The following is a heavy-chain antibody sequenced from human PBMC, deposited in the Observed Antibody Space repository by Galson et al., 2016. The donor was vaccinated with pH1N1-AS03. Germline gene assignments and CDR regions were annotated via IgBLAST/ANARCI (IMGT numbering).Heavy chain of an antibody. CDR2: LSYDDTYK. Sequence: SLRLSCAASGFTLTNHPLHWVRQAPGKGLEWVAVLSYDDTYKYYAESVKGRFSIFRDMSDSTLYLQMGSLRPEDTAIYFCARGLQKPSQLWLLAPFDIWGQGTMVSVSS. CDR3: ARGLQKPSQLWLLAPFDI. CDR1: GFTLTNHP. V-gene: IGHV3-30*14. J-gene: IGHJ3*02. D-gene: IGHD3/OR15-3a*01.